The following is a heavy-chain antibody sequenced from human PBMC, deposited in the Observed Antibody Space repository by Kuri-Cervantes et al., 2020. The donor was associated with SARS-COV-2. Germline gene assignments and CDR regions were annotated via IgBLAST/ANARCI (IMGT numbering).Heavy chain of an antibody. V-gene: IGHV4-61*08. CDR2: VHSSGST. J-gene: IGHJ6*04. Sequence: SETLSLTCSVSRGSINSHGSITSNFWTWIRQPPGGGLEWIGDVHSSGSTNYNPSLESRVTISTDTSKNQFSLRLNSVTAADTAVYFCARSQVVRHLDWSSELSYRYYMDVWGKGTTVTVSS. CDR1: RGSINSHGSITSNF. CDR3: ARSQVVRHLDWSSELSYRYYMDV. D-gene: IGHD3-9*01.